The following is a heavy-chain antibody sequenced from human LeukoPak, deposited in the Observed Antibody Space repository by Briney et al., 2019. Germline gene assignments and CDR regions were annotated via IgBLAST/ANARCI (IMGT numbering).Heavy chain of an antibody. D-gene: IGHD4-17*01. Sequence: PGGSLRLSCAASGYTFSSYWMSWIRQPPGKGLEWIGEINHSGSTNYNPSLKSRVAISVDTSKNQFSLKLSSVTAADTAVYYCARKGDYGDSPRGHFDYWGQGTLVTVSS. V-gene: IGHV4-34*01. J-gene: IGHJ4*02. CDR2: INHSGST. CDR1: GYTFSSYW. CDR3: ARKGDYGDSPRGHFDY.